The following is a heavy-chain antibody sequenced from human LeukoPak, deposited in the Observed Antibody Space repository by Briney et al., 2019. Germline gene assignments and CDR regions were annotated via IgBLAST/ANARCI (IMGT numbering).Heavy chain of an antibody. CDR3: ARSRYLVGDV. CDR2: ISSNGGST. D-gene: IGHD2-8*02. CDR1: GFTFSSYA. V-gene: IGHV3-64*01. Sequence: GGSLRLSCAASGFTFSSYAMHWVRQAPGKGLEYVSAISSNGGSTYYANSVKGRFTISRDNSKSTLYLQMGSLRAEDMAVYDCARSRYLVGDVWGKGTTVTVSS. J-gene: IGHJ6*04.